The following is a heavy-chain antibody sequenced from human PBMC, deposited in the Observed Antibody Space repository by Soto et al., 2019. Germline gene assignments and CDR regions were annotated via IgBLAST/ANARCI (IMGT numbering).Heavy chain of an antibody. D-gene: IGHD3-10*01. CDR3: ARRFYGSGSYSFDY. CDR1: GFIFSSYW. J-gene: IGHJ4*02. CDR2: IKQDGSET. Sequence: GGSLRLSCAASGFIFSSYWMSWVRQAPGKGLEWVANIKQDGSETYYVDSVKGRFTISRDNAKNSLHLQMNSLRVEDTAVYYCARRFYGSGSYSFDYWGQGTLVTVSS. V-gene: IGHV3-7*01.